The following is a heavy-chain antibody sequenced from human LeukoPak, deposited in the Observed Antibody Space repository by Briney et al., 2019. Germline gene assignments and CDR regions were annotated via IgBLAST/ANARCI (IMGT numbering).Heavy chain of an antibody. CDR1: GGSISSYY. D-gene: IGHD3-22*01. Sequence: SETLSLTCTVSGGSISSYYWSWIRQPPGKGLEWIGYIYYSGSTNYSPSLKSRVTISVDTSKNQFSLKLSSVTAADTAVYYCARRLHSNYYDSSGYWFDYWGQGTLVTVSS. CDR3: ARRLHSNYYDSSGYWFDY. J-gene: IGHJ4*02. CDR2: IYYSGST. V-gene: IGHV4-59*08.